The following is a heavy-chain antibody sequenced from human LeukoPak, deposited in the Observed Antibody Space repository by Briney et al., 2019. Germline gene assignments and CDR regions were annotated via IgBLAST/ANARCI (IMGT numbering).Heavy chain of an antibody. V-gene: IGHV3-48*03. CDR2: ITSGASVI. J-gene: IGHJ4*02. D-gene: IGHD3-16*01. CDR1: GFTFKTYH. CDR3: ARKRLADLGDDTSFGGTPFDS. Sequence: GRSLRLSCVASGFTFKTYHMNWVRQAPGKGLEWLSGITSGASVIYYAGSVKGRFTISRDDAMNSVFLQMSGLTVDDTAVYYCARKRLADLGDDTSFGGTPFDSWGQGTLVIVSS.